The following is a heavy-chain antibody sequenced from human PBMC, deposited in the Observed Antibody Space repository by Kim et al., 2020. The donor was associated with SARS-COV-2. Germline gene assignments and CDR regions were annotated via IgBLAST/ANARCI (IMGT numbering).Heavy chain of an antibody. CDR3: ARGRESPYSSLDNSISWFDP. Sequence: GGSLRLSCAASGFTFSSYSMNWVRQAPGKGLEWVSSISSSSSYIYYADSVKGRFTISRDNAKNSLYLQMNSLRAEDTAVYYCARGRESPYSSLDNSISWFDPWGQGTLVTVSS. J-gene: IGHJ5*02. CDR1: GFTFSSYS. V-gene: IGHV3-21*01. CDR2: ISSSSSYI. D-gene: IGHD6-6*01.